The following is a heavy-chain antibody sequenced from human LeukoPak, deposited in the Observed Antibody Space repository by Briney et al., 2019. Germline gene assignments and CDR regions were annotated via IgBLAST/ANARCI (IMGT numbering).Heavy chain of an antibody. Sequence: SQTLSLTCAISGDSVSSNSAAWNWIRQSPSRGLEWLGRTYYRSKWYNDYAVSVKSRITINPDTSKDQFSLQLNSVTPEDTAVYYFARDYYDSSGYYCAFDIWGPGTMVTVSS. CDR2: TYYRSKWYN. D-gene: IGHD3-22*01. CDR3: ARDYYDSSGYYCAFDI. CDR1: GDSVSSNSAA. J-gene: IGHJ3*02. V-gene: IGHV6-1*01.